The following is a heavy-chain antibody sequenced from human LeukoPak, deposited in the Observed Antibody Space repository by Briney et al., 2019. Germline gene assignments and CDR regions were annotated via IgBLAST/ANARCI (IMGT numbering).Heavy chain of an antibody. Sequence: ASVKVSCKASGYTFTSYGISWVRQAPGQGLEWMGWISAYNGNTNYAQKLQGRVTMTTDTSTSTAYMELRSLRSDDTAMYYCARASMVRGVISDWFDPWGQGTLVTVSS. J-gene: IGHJ5*02. D-gene: IGHD3-10*01. CDR3: ARASMVRGVISDWFDP. CDR2: ISAYNGNT. CDR1: GYTFTSYG. V-gene: IGHV1-18*01.